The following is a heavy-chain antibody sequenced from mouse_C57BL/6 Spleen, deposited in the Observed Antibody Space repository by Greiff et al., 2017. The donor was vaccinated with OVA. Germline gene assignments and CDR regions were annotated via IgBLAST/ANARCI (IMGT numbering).Heavy chain of an antibody. CDR3: ARYYYCSSYAMDY. CDR2: IHPNSGST. J-gene: IGHJ4*01. Sequence: QVQLKQPGAELVKPGASVKLSCKASGYTFTSYWMHWVKQRPGQGLEWIGMIHPNSGSTNYNEKFKSKATLTVDKSSSTAYMQLSSLTSEDSAVYYCARYYYCSSYAMDYWGQGTSVTVAS. CDR1: GYTFTSYW. V-gene: IGHV1-64*01. D-gene: IGHD1-1*01.